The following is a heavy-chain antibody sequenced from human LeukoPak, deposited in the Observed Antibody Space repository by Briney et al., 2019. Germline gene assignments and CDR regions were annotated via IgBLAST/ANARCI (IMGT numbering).Heavy chain of an antibody. CDR1: GFTVSSNY. D-gene: IGHD5-18*01. CDR2: IYSGGST. V-gene: IGHV3-53*01. CDR3: ARPTAMVSNFDY. Sequence: GGSLRLSCAASGFTVSSNYMSWVRQAPGKGLEWVSVIYSGGSTYYADSVKGRFTISRDNSKNTLYLQMNSLRAEDTAVYYCARPTAMVSNFDYWGQGTLVTVSS. J-gene: IGHJ4*02.